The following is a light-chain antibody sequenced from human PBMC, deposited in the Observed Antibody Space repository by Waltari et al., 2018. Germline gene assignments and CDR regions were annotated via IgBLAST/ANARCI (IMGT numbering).Light chain of an antibody. CDR1: NSDIGSYSY. V-gene: IGLV2-14*01. J-gene: IGLJ2*01. CDR2: ELT. Sequence: QSVLTQPASVSGSPGQPITISCTGTNSDIGSYSYVSWYQQYPGKAPKRIIYELTERPSGVSTRFSGSKSGNTASLTISGLQADDEADYFCSSYTGRGTVIFGRGTMVTVL. CDR3: SSYTGRGTVI.